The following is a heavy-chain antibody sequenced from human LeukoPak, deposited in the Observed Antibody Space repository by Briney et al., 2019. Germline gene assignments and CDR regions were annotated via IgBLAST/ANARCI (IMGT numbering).Heavy chain of an antibody. J-gene: IGHJ4*02. CDR2: IWYDGSNK. CDR1: GFTFSSYG. Sequence: GGSLRLSCAASGFTFSSYGMHWVRQAAGKGLEWVAVIWYDGSNKYYADSVKGRFTISRDNSKNTLYLQMNSLRAEDTAVYYCAKDRGDGYSYGGFDYWGQGTLVTVSS. CDR3: AKDRGDGYSYGGFDY. D-gene: IGHD5-24*01. V-gene: IGHV3-33*06.